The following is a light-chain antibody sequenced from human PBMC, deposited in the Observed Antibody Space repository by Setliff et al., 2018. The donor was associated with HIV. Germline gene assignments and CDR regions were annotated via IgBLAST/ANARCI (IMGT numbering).Light chain of an antibody. CDR3: CSYAGSYKV. V-gene: IGLV2-11*01. CDR2: DVS. J-gene: IGLJ1*01. CDR1: SSDFGGYSY. Sequence: QSVLPQPRSVSGSPGQSVTISCTGTSSDFGGYSYVSWYQQHPGKAPKLMIYDVSKRPSGVPDRFSGSKSGNTASLTISGLQAEDEADYYCCSYAGSYKVFGTGTKVTVL.